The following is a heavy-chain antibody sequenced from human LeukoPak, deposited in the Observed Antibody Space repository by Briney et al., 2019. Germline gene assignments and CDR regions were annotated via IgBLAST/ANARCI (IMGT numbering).Heavy chain of an antibody. Sequence: GASVKVSCKASGYTLTGYYMHWVRQAPGQGLEWMGWINPNSGGTNYAQKFQGRVTMTRDTSISTAYTELSRLRSDDTAVYYCARATPDYYDSSGYPDYWGQGTLVTVSS. CDR1: GYTLTGYY. J-gene: IGHJ4*02. CDR2: INPNSGGT. CDR3: ARATPDYYDSSGYPDY. V-gene: IGHV1-2*02. D-gene: IGHD3-22*01.